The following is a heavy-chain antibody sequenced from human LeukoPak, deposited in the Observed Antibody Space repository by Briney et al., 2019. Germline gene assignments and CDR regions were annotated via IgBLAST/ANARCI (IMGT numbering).Heavy chain of an antibody. CDR3: ARESRSYCSGGSCYRGVGPHYYYYYYGMDV. Sequence: GGSLRLSCAASGFTFSSYGMHWVRQAPGKGLEWVAVISYDGSNKYYADSVKGRFTISRDNSKNTLYLQMNSLRAEDTAVYYCARESRSYCSGGSCYRGVGPHYYYYYYGMDVWGQGTTVTVSS. D-gene: IGHD2-15*01. J-gene: IGHJ6*02. CDR2: ISYDGSNK. CDR1: GFTFSSYG. V-gene: IGHV3-30*03.